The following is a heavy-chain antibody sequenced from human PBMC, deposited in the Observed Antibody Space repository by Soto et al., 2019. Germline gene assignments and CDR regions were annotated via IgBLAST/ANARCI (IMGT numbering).Heavy chain of an antibody. CDR2: IYYSGST. J-gene: IGHJ4*02. Sequence: PSETLSLTCTFSGGSISSYYWSWTRQPPGKGLEWIGYIYYSGSTNYNPSLKSRVTISVDTSKNQFSLKLSSVTAADTAVYYCARRYGYYFDYWGQGTLVTVSS. V-gene: IGHV4-59*08. CDR1: GGSISSYY. D-gene: IGHD4-17*01. CDR3: ARRYGYYFDY.